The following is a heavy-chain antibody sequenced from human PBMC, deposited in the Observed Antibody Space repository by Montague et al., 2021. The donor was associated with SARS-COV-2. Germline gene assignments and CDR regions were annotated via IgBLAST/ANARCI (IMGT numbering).Heavy chain of an antibody. CDR1: GGSPTYFY. V-gene: IGHV4-59*01. D-gene: IGHD2-2*01. J-gene: IGHJ4*02. CDR3: VRGATRTFDY. CDR2: IFYRGST. Sequence: SETLSLTCTVSGGSPTYFYWSWIRQSPGKGLEWIGNIFYRGSTNYNPSLKSRVTISVDTSKNQFSLNLTSVTATDTAVYYCVRGATRTFDYWGQGTLVTVSS.